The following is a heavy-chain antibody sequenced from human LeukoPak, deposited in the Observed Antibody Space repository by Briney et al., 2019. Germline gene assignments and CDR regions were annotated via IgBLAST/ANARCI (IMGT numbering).Heavy chain of an antibody. D-gene: IGHD4-17*01. CDR2: IYYSGST. Sequence: SETLSLTCTVSGGSISSYYWSWVRQPPGKGLEWIGYIYYSGSTNYNPSLKSRVTMSVDTSKNQFSLKLSSVTAADTAVYYCARVDYGDYVAENWFDPWGQGTLVTVSS. CDR3: ARVDYGDYVAENWFDP. V-gene: IGHV4-59*12. CDR1: GGSISSYY. J-gene: IGHJ5*02.